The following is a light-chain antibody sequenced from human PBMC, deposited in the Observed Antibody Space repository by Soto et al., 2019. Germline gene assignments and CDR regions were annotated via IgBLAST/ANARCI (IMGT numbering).Light chain of an antibody. V-gene: IGLV2-14*03. CDR3: SSYTDSSTVI. CDR1: SSDIGTYHY. Sequence: QSALTQPASVSGSPGQLITISCTGTSSDIGTYHYVSWYQQYPGKAPKLIIFDVNSRPSGVSERFLGSKSGNTASLAVSGLQAEDEADNYCSSYTDSSTVIFGGGTKLTVL. J-gene: IGLJ2*01. CDR2: DVN.